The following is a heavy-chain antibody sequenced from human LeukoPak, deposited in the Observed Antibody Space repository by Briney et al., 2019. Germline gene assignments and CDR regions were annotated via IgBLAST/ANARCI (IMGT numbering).Heavy chain of an antibody. Sequence: SSETLSLTCTVSGGSISSSSYYWGWIRQPPGKGLEWIGSIYYSGSTYYNPSLKSRVTISVDTSKNQFSLKLSSVTAADTAVYYCARMFRNNWFDPWGQGTLVTVSS. V-gene: IGHV4-39*07. D-gene: IGHD3-10*01. J-gene: IGHJ5*02. CDR1: GGSISSSSYY. CDR3: ARMFRNNWFDP. CDR2: IYYSGST.